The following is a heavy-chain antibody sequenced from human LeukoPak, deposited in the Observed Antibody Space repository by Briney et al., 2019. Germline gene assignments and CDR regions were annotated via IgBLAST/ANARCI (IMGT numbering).Heavy chain of an antibody. CDR3: ARDRSIYGDAFDI. CDR2: ISSNGGST. D-gene: IGHD4-17*01. V-gene: IGHV3-64*01. J-gene: IGHJ3*02. Sequence: PGGSLRLSCAASGFTFSSYAVHWVRQAPGKGLEYVSAISSNGGSTYYANSVKGRFTISRDNSKNTLYLQMGSLRAEDMAVYYCARDRSIYGDAFDIWGQGTMVTVSS. CDR1: GFTFSSYA.